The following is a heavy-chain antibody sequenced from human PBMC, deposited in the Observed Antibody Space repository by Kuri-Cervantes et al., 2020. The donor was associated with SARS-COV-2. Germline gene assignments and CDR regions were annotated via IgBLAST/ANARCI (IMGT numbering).Heavy chain of an antibody. CDR2: IKSKVDGGTT. CDR3: TSAHYYVSSRNIPNY. V-gene: IGHV3-15*01. CDR1: GAIFTDAW. J-gene: IGHJ4*02. D-gene: IGHD3-10*02. Sequence: GESLKISCAASGAIFTDAWMSWVRQAPGKGLEWVGRIKSKVDGGTTDFAAHTEGRFHISNDDSSNTVYLQMNSLTTEDTAVYFCTSAHYYVSSRNIPNYWGQGDRVTVSS.